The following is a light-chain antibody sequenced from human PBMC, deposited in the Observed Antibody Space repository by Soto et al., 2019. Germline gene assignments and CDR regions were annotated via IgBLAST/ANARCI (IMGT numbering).Light chain of an antibody. CDR3: QQYLNYSWT. CDR1: QSISTW. CDR2: DAS. Sequence: IQMTESPSPLSPSVRGIVTSSCRASQSISTWLAWYQQKPGKAPKLLIYDASSLESGVPLRFSGSGSGTKFTLTISSLQPDDFATYYCQQYLNYSWTFGQGTKVDIK. V-gene: IGKV1-5*01. J-gene: IGKJ1*01.